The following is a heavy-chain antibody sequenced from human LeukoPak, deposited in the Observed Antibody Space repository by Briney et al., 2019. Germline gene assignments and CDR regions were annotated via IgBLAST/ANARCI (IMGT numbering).Heavy chain of an antibody. CDR3: ARRAGEYSHPYDY. J-gene: IGHJ4*02. Sequence: GGSLRLSCAASGFTVSSNYMSWVRQAPGKGLEWVSFIYSGGNTHYSDSGKGRFTISRDNSKNTLYLQMNSLRAEDTAIYYCARRAGEYSHPYDYWGQGTLVTVSS. CDR1: GFTVSSNY. V-gene: IGHV3-53*01. CDR2: IYSGGNT. D-gene: IGHD2-15*01.